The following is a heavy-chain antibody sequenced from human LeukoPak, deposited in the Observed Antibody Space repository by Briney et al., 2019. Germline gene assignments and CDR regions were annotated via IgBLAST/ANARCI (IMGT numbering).Heavy chain of an antibody. V-gene: IGHV4-59*01. CDR2: IYYSGST. CDR3: ARVDGSQGPYYFDY. J-gene: IGHJ4*02. Sequence: SETLSLTCTVSGGSISSYYWSWIRQPPRKGLEWIGYIYYSGSTNYNPSLKSRVTISVDTSKNQFSLKLSSVTAADTAVYYCARVDGSQGPYYFDYWGQGTLVTVSS. CDR1: GGSISSYY. D-gene: IGHD1-1*01.